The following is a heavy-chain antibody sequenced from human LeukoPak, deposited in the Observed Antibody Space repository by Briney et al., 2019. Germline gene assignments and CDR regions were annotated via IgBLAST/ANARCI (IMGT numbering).Heavy chain of an antibody. CDR2: MNPNSGNT. CDR1: GYTFTSYD. J-gene: IGHJ3*02. Sequence: GASVKVSCKASGYTFTSYDINWVRQATGQGLEWMGWMNPNSGNTGYAQKFQGRVTMTRNTSISTAYMELSSLRSEDTAVYYCARGGYDILTGYPYGAFDIWGQGTMVTVSS. CDR3: ARGGYDILTGYPYGAFDI. V-gene: IGHV1-8*01. D-gene: IGHD3-9*01.